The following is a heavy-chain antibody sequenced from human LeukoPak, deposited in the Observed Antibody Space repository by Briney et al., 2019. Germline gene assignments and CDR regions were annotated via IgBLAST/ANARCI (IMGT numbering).Heavy chain of an antibody. Sequence: SETLSLTCAVYGGSFSGYYCSWIRQPPGKGLEWIGEINHSGSTNYNPSLKSRVPISVDTSKNQFSLKLSSMTAADTAVYFCATLPMRQWLVQRNYYFDYWGQGTLVTVSS. CDR3: ATLPMRQWLVQRNYYFDY. CDR1: GGSFSGYY. J-gene: IGHJ4*02. D-gene: IGHD6-19*01. V-gene: IGHV4-34*01. CDR2: INHSGST.